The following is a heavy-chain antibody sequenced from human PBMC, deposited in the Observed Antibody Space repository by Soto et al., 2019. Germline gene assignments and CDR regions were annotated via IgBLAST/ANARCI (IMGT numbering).Heavy chain of an antibody. CDR3: ATRITVFGLLIPPFDP. D-gene: IGHD3-3*01. CDR2: INHTGGT. J-gene: IGHJ5*02. V-gene: IGHV4-34*01. Sequence: PLETLSLTCAVYGGSVNGYYWNWVRQPPGKGLEWIGEINHTGGTHCNPSLKSRVTMSVDTSKNQFSLRLSSVTAADTAIYYCATRITVFGLLIPPFDPWRQGTQVTVSS. CDR1: GGSVNGYY.